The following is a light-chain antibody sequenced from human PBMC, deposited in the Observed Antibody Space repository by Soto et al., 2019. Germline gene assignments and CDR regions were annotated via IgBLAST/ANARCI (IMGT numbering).Light chain of an antibody. J-gene: IGKJ1*01. CDR1: QSVRSW. CDR3: QEYNDWPRGT. V-gene: IGKV1-5*01. Sequence: DIQMTQSPSTLSASVGDRVTITCRASQSVRSWLAWYQQKPGRAPKFLIYDASSLESGVPSRFSGSGSGTEFTLTISSLQPEDFALYYCQEYNDWPRGTFGQGTKVDI. CDR2: DAS.